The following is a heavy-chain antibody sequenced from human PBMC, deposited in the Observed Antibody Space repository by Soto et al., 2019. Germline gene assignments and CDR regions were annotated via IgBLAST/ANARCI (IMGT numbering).Heavy chain of an antibody. CDR3: ARVYGSGSYYNVYYYYYMDV. D-gene: IGHD3-10*01. J-gene: IGHJ6*03. Sequence: SETLSLTCTVSGGSISSGGYYWSWIRQHPGKGLEWIGYIYYSGSTYYNPSLKSRVTISVDTSKNQFSLKLSSVTAADTAVYYCARVYGSGSYYNVYYYYYMDVWGKGTTVTVSS. CDR1: GGSISSGGYY. V-gene: IGHV4-31*03. CDR2: IYYSGST.